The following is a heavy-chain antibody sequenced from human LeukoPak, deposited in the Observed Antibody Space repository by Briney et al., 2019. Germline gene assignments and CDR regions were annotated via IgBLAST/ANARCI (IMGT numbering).Heavy chain of an antibody. CDR2: INHSGST. V-gene: IGHV4-34*01. CDR1: GGSFSGYY. J-gene: IGHJ4*02. D-gene: IGHD2-21*01. CDR3: ARVLVTEVMAFDY. Sequence: NPSETLSLTCAVYGGSFSGYYWSWIRQPPGKGLEWIGEINHSGSTNYNPSLKSRVTISVDTSKNQFSLKLSSVTAADTAVYYCARVLVTEVMAFDYWGQGTLVTVSS.